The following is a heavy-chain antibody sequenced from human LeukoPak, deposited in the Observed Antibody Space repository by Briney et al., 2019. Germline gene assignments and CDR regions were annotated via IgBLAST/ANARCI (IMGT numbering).Heavy chain of an antibody. V-gene: IGHV3-33*01. CDR3: ARGLDIVAFDY. CDR2: IWYDGSNK. Sequence: GGSLRLSCAASGFTFSSYGMHWVRQAPGKGLEGVAVIWYDGSNKYYADSVKGRFTISRDNSKNTLYLQMNSLRAEDTAVYYCARGLDIVAFDYWGQGTLVTVSS. J-gene: IGHJ4*02. D-gene: IGHD5-12*01. CDR1: GFTFSSYG.